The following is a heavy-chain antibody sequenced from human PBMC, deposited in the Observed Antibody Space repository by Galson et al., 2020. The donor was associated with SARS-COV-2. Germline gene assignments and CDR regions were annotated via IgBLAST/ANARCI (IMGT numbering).Heavy chain of an antibody. Sequence: ASVKVSCKASGYTFTSYGISWVRQAPGQGLEWMGWISAYNGNTNYAQKLQGRVTMTTDTSTSTAYMELRSMRSDDTAVYYCARGFEVVTTAHYYCHMDVWGKGTTVTVSS. CDR1: GYTFTSYG. CDR2: ISAYNGNT. V-gene: IGHV1-18*01. J-gene: IGHJ6*03. D-gene: IGHD3-3*01. CDR3: ARGFEVVTTAHYYCHMDV.